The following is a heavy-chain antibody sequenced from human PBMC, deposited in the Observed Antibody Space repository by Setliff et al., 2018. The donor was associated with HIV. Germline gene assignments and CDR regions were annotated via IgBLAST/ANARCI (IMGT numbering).Heavy chain of an antibody. Sequence: ASVKVSCKISGYTLTEVSTHWVRQAPGKGLEWMGYFDPQDGKTIYAQKFQGRVTMTTDPSKYTAYMELRSLKYDDTAVYYCARDAGTGGPGRWVDPWGQGTMVTVSS. V-gene: IGHV1-24*01. CDR2: FDPQDGKT. CDR1: GYTLTEVS. J-gene: IGHJ5*02. CDR3: ARDAGTGGPGRWVDP. D-gene: IGHD1-1*01.